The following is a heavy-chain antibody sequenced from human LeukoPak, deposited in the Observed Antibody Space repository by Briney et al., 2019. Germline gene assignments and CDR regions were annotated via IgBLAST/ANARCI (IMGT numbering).Heavy chain of an antibody. Sequence: GGSLRLSCAASGFSFSSYWMTWVRQAPGRGLEWVANIKQDESEKNYVDSVKGRFTISRDNAKNSLYLQMNSLRAEDTAVYYCVMGFRTADWGQGTLVTVSS. V-gene: IGHV3-7*04. CDR2: IKQDESEK. CDR3: VMGFRTAD. D-gene: IGHD1-1*01. J-gene: IGHJ4*02. CDR1: GFSFSSYW.